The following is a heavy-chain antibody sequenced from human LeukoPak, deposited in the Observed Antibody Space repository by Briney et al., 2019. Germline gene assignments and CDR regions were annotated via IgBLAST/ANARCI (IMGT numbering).Heavy chain of an antibody. CDR3: ARSGDFWSGYYIDY. CDR1: GGSISSGSYY. J-gene: IGHJ4*02. Sequence: SQTLSLTCTVSGGSISSGSYYWSWIRQPAGKGLEWIGRIYTSGSTNYNPSLKSRLTMSVDMSKNQFSLKLSSVTAADTAVYYCARSGDFWSGYYIDYWGQGTLVTVSS. V-gene: IGHV4-61*02. D-gene: IGHD3-3*01. CDR2: IYTSGST.